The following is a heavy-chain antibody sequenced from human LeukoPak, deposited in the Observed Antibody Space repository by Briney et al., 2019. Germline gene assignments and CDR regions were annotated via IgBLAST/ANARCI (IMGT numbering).Heavy chain of an antibody. D-gene: IGHD3-10*01. CDR2: ISDSGST. CDR1: SGSISSYY. V-gene: IGHV4-59*01. CDR3: ARDFGPSRGFDY. Sequence: SETLSLTCTVSSGSISSYYWSWLRQPPGKGLEWIAFISDSGSTYHNPSLKSRVTISLETSKKQFSLKLNSVTAADTAVYYCARDFGPSRGFDYWGQGTLVTVSP. J-gene: IGHJ4*02.